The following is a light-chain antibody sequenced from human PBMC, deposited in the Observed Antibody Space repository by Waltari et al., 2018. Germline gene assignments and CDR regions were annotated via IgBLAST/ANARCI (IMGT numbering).Light chain of an antibody. CDR1: EPVNNW. V-gene: IGKV1-5*03. CDR3: QQYNNYPLT. Sequence: DIQMTQSPSTLSASVGDRVVITCRASEPVNNWLAWYQQKPGKPPKLLIYRASTLATGVPPTFSGSGSGTDFTLVISSLQPDDFGTYFCQQYNNYPLTFGGGTRVEI. CDR2: RAS. J-gene: IGKJ4*01.